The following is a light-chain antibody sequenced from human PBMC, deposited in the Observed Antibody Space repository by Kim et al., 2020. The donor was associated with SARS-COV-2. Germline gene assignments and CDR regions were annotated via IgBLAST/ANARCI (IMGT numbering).Light chain of an antibody. V-gene: IGLV3-21*04. J-gene: IGLJ3*02. CDR1: NIGSKS. CDR2: YDS. CDR3: QVWDSSSDHPV. Sequence: SYELTQPPSVSVAPGKTARITCGGNNIGSKSVHWYQQKPGQAPVLVIYYDSDRASGIPERFSGSNSGNTATLTISRVEAGDEADYYCQVWDSSSDHPVFGGGTQLTGL.